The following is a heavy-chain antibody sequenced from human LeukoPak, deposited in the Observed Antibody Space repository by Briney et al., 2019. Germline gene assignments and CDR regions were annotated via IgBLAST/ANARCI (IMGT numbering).Heavy chain of an antibody. J-gene: IGHJ4*02. CDR2: IKQDGSEK. V-gene: IGHV3-7*03. D-gene: IGHD3-10*01. CDR1: GFTFSSYW. CDR3: ARRRVTKVRGVDITSYYFDY. Sequence: PGGSLRLAWVAFGFTFSSYWMSWVRQAPGGGREWVGNIKQDGSEKYYVDSVKGRFTISRDNPKNSLYLHMNTLRAEDTALYFCARRRVTKVRGVDITSYYFDYWGQGTLVTVSS.